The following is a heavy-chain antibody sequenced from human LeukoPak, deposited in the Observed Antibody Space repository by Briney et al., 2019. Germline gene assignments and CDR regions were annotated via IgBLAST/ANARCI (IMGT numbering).Heavy chain of an antibody. CDR1: GFTFSSYA. CDR2: ISSNRGST. Sequence: GGSLRLSCAASGFTFSSYAMHWVRQAPGKGLEYVSAISSNRGSTYYANSVKGRFTISRDNSKNTLYLQMGSLRAEDMAVYYCARDPGTTFYYYYMDVWGKGTTVTVSS. CDR3: ARDPGTTFYYYYMDV. J-gene: IGHJ6*03. D-gene: IGHD1-7*01. V-gene: IGHV3-64*01.